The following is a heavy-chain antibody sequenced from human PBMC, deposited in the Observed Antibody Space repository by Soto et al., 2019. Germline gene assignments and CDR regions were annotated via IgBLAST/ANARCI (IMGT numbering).Heavy chain of an antibody. J-gene: IGHJ4*02. CDR1: GFTFSSYG. CDR3: AKPRGGDYFDS. Sequence: QVQLVESGGGVVQPGRSLRLSCAASGFTFSSYGMHWVRQAPGKGLEWVAVISYDGSNKYYADSVKGRFTISRDNSKNTLYLQMNSLRAEDTAVYYCAKPRGGDYFDSWGQGTLVTVSS. CDR2: ISYDGSNK. D-gene: IGHD3-10*01. V-gene: IGHV3-30*18.